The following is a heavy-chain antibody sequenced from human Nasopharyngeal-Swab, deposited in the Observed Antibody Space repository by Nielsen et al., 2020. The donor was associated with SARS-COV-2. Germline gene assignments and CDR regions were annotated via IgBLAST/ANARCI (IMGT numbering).Heavy chain of an antibody. CDR1: GFTFSSYW. CDR3: ARDPSSVAGPFDY. V-gene: IGHV3-7*01. J-gene: IGHJ4*02. Sequence: GESLKISCAASGFTFSSYWMSWVRQAPGKGLEWVANIKQDGSEKYYVDSVKGRFTISRDNSKNTLYLQMNSLRAEDTAVYYCARDPSSVAGPFDYWSQGTLVTVSS. CDR2: IKQDGSEK. D-gene: IGHD6-19*01.